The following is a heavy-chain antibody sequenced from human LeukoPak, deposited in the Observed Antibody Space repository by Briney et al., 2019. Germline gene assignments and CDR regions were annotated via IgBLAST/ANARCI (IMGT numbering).Heavy chain of an antibody. CDR3: ARDRGSYSPTWVFDY. V-gene: IGHV3-66*01. D-gene: IGHD1-26*01. CDR1: GFTVSSNF. J-gene: IGHJ4*02. CDR2: IYRGGST. Sequence: GGSLRLSCAASGFTVSSNFMNWVRQAPGKGLEWVSVIYRGGSTYHADSVKGRFIISRDNSKNTLYLQMNSLRAEDTAVYYCARDRGSYSPTWVFDYWGQGILVTVSS.